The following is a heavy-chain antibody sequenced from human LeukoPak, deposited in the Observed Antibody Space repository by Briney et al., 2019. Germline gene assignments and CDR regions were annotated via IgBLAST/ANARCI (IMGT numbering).Heavy chain of an antibody. Sequence: PGRSLRLSSAASGFSLRSYGMHWVRQAPGKGREWVAVIWYDGSNKYYADSVKRRFTSSRDNSKNTLYLQMTSLRAEDTAVYYCAKILAPYYYYYMDVWGKGTTVTVS. CDR3: AKILAPYYYYYMDV. J-gene: IGHJ6*03. CDR2: IWYDGSNK. V-gene: IGHV3-33*06. CDR1: GFSLRSYG.